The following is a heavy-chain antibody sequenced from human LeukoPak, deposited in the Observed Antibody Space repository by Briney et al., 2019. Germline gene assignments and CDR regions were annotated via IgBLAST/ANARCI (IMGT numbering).Heavy chain of an antibody. J-gene: IGHJ4*02. CDR2: VYYSGST. Sequence: PSETLSLTCGVSGGSVSGYYWGWLRQPPGGGLEGIGYVYYSGSTNYTPSFKSRITISVDTSRNQFSLQLSSVTAADTAVYYCARIHRYCSGGACYVLDNWGQGTLVAVSS. V-gene: IGHV4-59*02. CDR1: GGSVSGYY. D-gene: IGHD2-15*01. CDR3: ARIHRYCSGGACYVLDN.